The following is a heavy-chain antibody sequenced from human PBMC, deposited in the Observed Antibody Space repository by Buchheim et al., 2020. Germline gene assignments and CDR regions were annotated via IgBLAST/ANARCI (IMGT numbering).Heavy chain of an antibody. CDR3: AKGEGDIVVVVAADYYGMDV. V-gene: IGHV3-30*18. Sequence: VQLLESGGGLVQPGGSLRLSCAASGFTFSSYGMHWVRQAPGKGLEWVAVISYDGSNKYYADSVKGRFTISRDNSKNTLYLQMNSLRAEDTAVYYCAKGEGDIVVVVAADYYGMDVWGQGTT. CDR1: GFTFSSYG. CDR2: ISYDGSNK. J-gene: IGHJ6*02. D-gene: IGHD2-15*01.